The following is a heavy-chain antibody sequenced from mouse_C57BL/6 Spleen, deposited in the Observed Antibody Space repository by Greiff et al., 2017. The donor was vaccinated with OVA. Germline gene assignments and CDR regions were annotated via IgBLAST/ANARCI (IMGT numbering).Heavy chain of an antibody. CDR3: AREGVTGTGYAMDY. V-gene: IGHV5-4*03. CDR2: ISDGGSYT. CDR1: GFTFSSYA. J-gene: IGHJ4*01. Sequence: EVKVVESGGGLVKPGGSLKLSCAASGFTFSSYAMSWVRQTPEKRLEWVATISDGGSYTYYPDNVKGRFTISRYNAKNNLYLQMSHLKSEDTAMYYCAREGVTGTGYAMDYWGQGTSVTVSS. D-gene: IGHD4-1*01.